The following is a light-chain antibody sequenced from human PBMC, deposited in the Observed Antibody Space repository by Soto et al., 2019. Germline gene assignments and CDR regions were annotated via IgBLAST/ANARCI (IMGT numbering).Light chain of an antibody. CDR2: GAS. V-gene: IGKV3-15*01. CDR3: QQYNNWPHT. J-gene: IGKJ2*01. Sequence: EMVMTQSPATQSVSPGERASHSCRASQSIGGDLAWYQQKPGQAPRLLIYGASTRATGVPARFSGSGSRTDFTLTISSLQSEDFAIYYCQQYNNWPHTFGQGTKLEI. CDR1: QSIGGD.